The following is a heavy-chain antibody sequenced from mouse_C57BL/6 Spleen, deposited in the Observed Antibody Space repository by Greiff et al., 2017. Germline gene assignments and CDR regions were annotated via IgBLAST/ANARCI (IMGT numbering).Heavy chain of an antibody. Sequence: EVQLVESGGGLVQPGGSLKLSCAASGFTFSDYGMAWVRQAPRKGPEWVAFISNLAYSIYYADTVTGRFTISRENAKNTLYLEMSSLRSEDTAMYYCARHHKLRGEFAYWGQGTLVTVSA. CDR2: ISNLAYSI. V-gene: IGHV5-15*01. J-gene: IGHJ3*01. CDR3: ARHHKLRGEFAY. CDR1: GFTFSDYG. D-gene: IGHD2-4*01.